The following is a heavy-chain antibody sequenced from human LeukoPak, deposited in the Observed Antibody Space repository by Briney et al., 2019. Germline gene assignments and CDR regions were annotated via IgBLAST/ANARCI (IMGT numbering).Heavy chain of an antibody. D-gene: IGHD3-10*01. CDR3: ARTSHYYGSGSPPIH. V-gene: IGHV4-61*02. Sequence: SETLSLTCSVSGYSSSSASYYWSWIRQPAGKGLEWIGRIYTSGSTNYNPSLKSRVTISVDTSKSQFSLKLSSVTAADTAVYYCARTSHYYGSGSPPIHWGQGTLVTVSS. CDR2: IYTSGST. CDR1: GYSSSSASYY. J-gene: IGHJ1*01.